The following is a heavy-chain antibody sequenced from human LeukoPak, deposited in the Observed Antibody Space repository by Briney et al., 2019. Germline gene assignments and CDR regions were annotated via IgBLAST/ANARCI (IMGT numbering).Heavy chain of an antibody. D-gene: IGHD6-19*01. V-gene: IGHV1-24*01. CDR2: FDPEDGET. J-gene: IGHJ4*02. CDR3: ARILDSSGWYGFDY. CDR1: GYTLTELS. Sequence: ASVKVSCKVSGYTLTELSMHWVRQAPGKGLEWMGGFDPEDGETIYAQKFQGRVTITADESTSTAYMELSSLRSEDTAVYYCARILDSSGWYGFDYWGQGTLVTVSS.